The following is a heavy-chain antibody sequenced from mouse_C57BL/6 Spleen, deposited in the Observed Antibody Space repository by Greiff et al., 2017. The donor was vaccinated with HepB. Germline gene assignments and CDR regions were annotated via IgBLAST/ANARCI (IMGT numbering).Heavy chain of an antibody. V-gene: IGHV1-19*01. CDR3: ARSERGAMDY. J-gene: IGHJ4*01. CDR2: INPYNGGT. CDR1: GYTFTDYY. Sequence: EVKLQESGPVLVKPGASVKMSCKASGYTFTDYYMNWVKQSHGKSLEWIGVINPYNGGTSYNQKFKGKATLTVDKSSSTAYMELNSLTSEDSAVYYCARSERGAMDYWGQGTSVTVSS.